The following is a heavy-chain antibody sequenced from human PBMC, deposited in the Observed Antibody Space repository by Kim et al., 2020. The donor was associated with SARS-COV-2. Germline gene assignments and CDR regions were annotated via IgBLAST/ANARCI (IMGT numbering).Heavy chain of an antibody. V-gene: IGHV3-7*01. CDR1: GFTFSSYW. CDR3: AREGEEGSSWFLSYYYYGRYG. Sequence: GGSLRLSCAASGFTFSSYWMSWVRQAPGKGLEWVANIKQDGSEKYYVDSVKGRFTISRDNAKNSLYLQMNSLRAEDTAVYYCAREGEEGSSWFLSYYYYGRYGWGQGSTVALS. J-gene: IGHJ6*02. CDR2: IKQDGSEK. D-gene: IGHD6-13*01.